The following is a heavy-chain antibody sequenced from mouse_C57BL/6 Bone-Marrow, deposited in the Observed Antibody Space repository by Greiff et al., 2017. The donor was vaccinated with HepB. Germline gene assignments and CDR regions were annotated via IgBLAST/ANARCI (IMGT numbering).Heavy chain of an antibody. V-gene: IGHV1-54*01. CDR3: ARNYGRDFDY. D-gene: IGHD1-1*01. J-gene: IGHJ2*01. CDR2: INPGSGGT. Sequence: VQLQESGAELVRPGPSVKVSCKASGYAFTNYLIEWVKQRPGQGLEWIGVINPGSGGTNYNEKFKGKATLTADKSSSTAYMQLSSLTSEDSAVYFCARNYGRDFDYWGQGTTLTVSS. CDR1: GYAFTNYL.